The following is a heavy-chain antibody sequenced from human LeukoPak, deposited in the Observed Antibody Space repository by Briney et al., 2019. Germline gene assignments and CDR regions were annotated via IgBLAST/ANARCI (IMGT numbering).Heavy chain of an antibody. J-gene: IGHJ4*02. D-gene: IGHD6-13*01. CDR3: ARDPSSSWGYYFDY. CDR2: IYYSGST. CDR1: GGSISSGDYY. Sequence: PSQTLSLTCTVSGGSISSGDYYWSWIRQRPGKGLEWIGYIYYSGSTYYNPSLKSRVTISVDTSKNQFSLKLSSVTAADTAVYYCARDPSSSWGYYFDYWGQGTLVTVSS. V-gene: IGHV4-30-4*01.